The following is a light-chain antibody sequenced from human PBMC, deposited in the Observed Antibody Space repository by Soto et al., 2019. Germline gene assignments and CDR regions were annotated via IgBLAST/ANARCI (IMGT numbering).Light chain of an antibody. CDR2: GAS. J-gene: IGKJ1*01. V-gene: IGKV3-20*01. CDR1: QTVSSSY. Sequence: EIVLTQSPGTLSLSPGERATLSCRASQTVSSSYFAWYQQKPGQAPRLLIYGASSRATDIPDRFSGSGSGTDLTLTISRVEPEDYALYYCQRYGSSPRTFGQGTKVESK. CDR3: QRYGSSPRT.